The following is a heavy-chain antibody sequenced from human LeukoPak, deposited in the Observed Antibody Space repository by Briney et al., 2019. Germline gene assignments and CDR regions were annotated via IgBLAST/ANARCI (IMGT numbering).Heavy chain of an antibody. CDR2: ISSSSSYI. V-gene: IGHV3-21*01. J-gene: IGHJ4*02. CDR3: ARDRGYCSSTSCRRFDY. CDR1: AFTFSSYS. D-gene: IGHD2-2*01. Sequence: GGSLRLSCAASAFTFSSYSMNWVRQAPGKGLEWVSSISSSSSYIYYADSVKGRFTISRDNAKNSLYLQMNSLRAEDTAVYYCARDRGYCSSTSCRRFDYWGQGTLVTVSS.